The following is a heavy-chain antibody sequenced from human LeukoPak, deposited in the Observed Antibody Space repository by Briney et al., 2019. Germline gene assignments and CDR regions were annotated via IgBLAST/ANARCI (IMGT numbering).Heavy chain of an antibody. CDR3: AKEGRIAAGAGDYFDY. CDR1: GFTFSSYA. V-gene: IGHV3-23*01. CDR2: ISANGDTT. J-gene: IGHJ4*02. Sequence: PGGSLRPSCAASGFTFSSYAMSWVRQAPGKGLEGVSGISANGDTTKYADSVKGRFTISRDNSKNTVFLQMNSLRADDTAVYYCAKEGRIAAGAGDYFDYWGQGTLVTVSS. D-gene: IGHD6-13*01.